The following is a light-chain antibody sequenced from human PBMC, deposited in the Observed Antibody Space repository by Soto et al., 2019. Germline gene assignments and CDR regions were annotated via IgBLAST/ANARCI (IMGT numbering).Light chain of an antibody. CDR1: SSNVGSYNF. V-gene: IGLV2-23*02. Sequence: QSALTQPASVSGSRGQSITISCTGTSSNVGSYNFVSWYRQYPGKAPELIIYEVSQRPSTFFNRFSGSKSGNTASLTISGLQPDDEADYYCCSYAGNNALVFGGGTKVTVL. CDR2: EVS. J-gene: IGLJ3*02. CDR3: CSYAGNNALV.